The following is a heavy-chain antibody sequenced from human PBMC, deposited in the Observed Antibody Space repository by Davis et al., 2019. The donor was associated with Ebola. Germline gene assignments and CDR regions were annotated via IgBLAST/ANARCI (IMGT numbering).Heavy chain of an antibody. CDR3: AKDLRQWETSGDGLDV. J-gene: IGHJ6*02. V-gene: IGHV3-9*01. D-gene: IGHD1-26*01. CDR1: EFYFNNYA. CDR2: NSWNSGRI. Sequence: SLKISCAASEFYFNNYAMHWVRQGPGKGLEWLSSNSWNSGRIEYADSVRGRFTVDRDKAQKSMYLQLNSLRPDDTGLYYCAKDLRQWETSGDGLDVWGRGTTVTVSS.